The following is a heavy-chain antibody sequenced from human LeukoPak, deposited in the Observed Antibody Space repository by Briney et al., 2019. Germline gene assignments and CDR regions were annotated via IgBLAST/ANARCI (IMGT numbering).Heavy chain of an antibody. CDR1: GCTFSNYT. Sequence: GRSLRLSCAASGCTFSNYTMHWVRQAPGKGLEWVTVISYDGNDEYYADSVKGRFTVSRDKSKSTLYLQMNSLRAEDTGVYYCARGGDYNFWSGYSYGMDVWGQGTTVSVSS. J-gene: IGHJ6*02. CDR2: ISYDGNDE. D-gene: IGHD3-3*01. CDR3: ARGGDYNFWSGYSYGMDV. V-gene: IGHV3-30*04.